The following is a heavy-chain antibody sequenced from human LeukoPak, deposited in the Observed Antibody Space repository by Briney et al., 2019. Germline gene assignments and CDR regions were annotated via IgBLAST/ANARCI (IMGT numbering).Heavy chain of an antibody. J-gene: IGHJ4*02. CDR1: GGSISSSSYY. Sequence: SETLSLTCTVSGGSISSSSYYWGWIRQPPGTGLEWIGSIYYSGSTYFNPSLKSRVTISVDTSKNQFSLKLSSVTAADTAVYYCARHLTGYCSGGSCSSEGDYWGQGTLVTVSS. V-gene: IGHV4-39*01. CDR2: IYYSGST. D-gene: IGHD2-15*01. CDR3: ARHLTGYCSGGSCSSEGDY.